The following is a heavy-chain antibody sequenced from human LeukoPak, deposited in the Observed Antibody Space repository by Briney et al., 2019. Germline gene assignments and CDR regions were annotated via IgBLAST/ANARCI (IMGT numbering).Heavy chain of an antibody. CDR2: ISYDGSNK. D-gene: IGHD4/OR15-4a*01. Sequence: GGSLRLSCAASGFSFRDYWMHWVRQGPGKGLVWVAVISYDGSNKYYADSVKGRFTISRDNSKNTLYLQMNSLRAEDTAVYYCARGLSYGALDYWGQGTLVTVSS. V-gene: IGHV3-30*03. CDR3: ARGLSYGALDY. CDR1: GFSFRDYW. J-gene: IGHJ4*02.